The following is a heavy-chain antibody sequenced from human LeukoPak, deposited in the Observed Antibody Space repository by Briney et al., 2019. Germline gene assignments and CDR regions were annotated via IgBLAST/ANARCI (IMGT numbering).Heavy chain of an antibody. Sequence: SETLSLTCTVSGGSIRSSYYYWGWIRQPPGKGLEWIGSIYDSGSTYYNPSLKSRVTISVDTSKNQFSLQLNSVTPEDTAVYYCARDLGTWELLNFDYWGQGTLVTVSS. CDR1: GGSIRSSYYY. CDR2: IYDSGST. J-gene: IGHJ4*02. V-gene: IGHV4-39*02. CDR3: ARDLGTWELLNFDY. D-gene: IGHD1-26*01.